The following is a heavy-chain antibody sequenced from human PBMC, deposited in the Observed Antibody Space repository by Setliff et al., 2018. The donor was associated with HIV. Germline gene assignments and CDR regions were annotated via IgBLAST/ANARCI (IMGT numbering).Heavy chain of an antibody. D-gene: IGHD3-22*01. Sequence: GGSLRLSCAASGFTVSSNYMSWVRQAPGKGPEWVSVIYSGGSTYYADSVKGRFTISRDNSKNTLYLQMNSLRAEDTAVYYCARNYDSSGYPFDNWGQGTLVTVSS. CDR3: ARNYDSSGYPFDN. V-gene: IGHV3-66*02. CDR1: GFTVSSNY. J-gene: IGHJ4*02. CDR2: IYSGGST.